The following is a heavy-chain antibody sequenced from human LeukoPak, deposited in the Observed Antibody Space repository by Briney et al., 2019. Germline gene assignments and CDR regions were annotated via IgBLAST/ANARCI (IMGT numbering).Heavy chain of an antibody. J-gene: IGHJ4*02. Sequence: GESLKISCQGSGYSFTSYWIGWVRQMPGKGLEWMGIIYPGDSDTRYSPSFQGQVTIPADKSISTAYLQWSSLKASDTAMYYCANSQYSSGWAYFDYWGQGTLVTVSS. D-gene: IGHD6-19*01. CDR3: ANSQYSSGWAYFDY. CDR1: GYSFTSYW. CDR2: IYPGDSDT. V-gene: IGHV5-51*01.